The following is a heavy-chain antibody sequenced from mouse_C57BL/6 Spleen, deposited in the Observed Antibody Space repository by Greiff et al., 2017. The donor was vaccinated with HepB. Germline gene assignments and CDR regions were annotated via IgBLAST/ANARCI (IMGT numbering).Heavy chain of an antibody. V-gene: IGHV1-7*01. D-gene: IGHD1-1*01. J-gene: IGHJ2*01. CDR1: GYTFTSYW. CDR2: INPSSGYT. Sequence: VQLQQSGAELAKPGASVKLSCKASGYTFTSYWMHWVKQRPGQGLEWIGYINPSSGYTKYNQKFKDKATLTADKSSSTAYMQLSSLTYEDSAVYYGEREGGENYYGSSPYYFDYWGQGTTLTVSS. CDR3: EREGGENYYGSSPYYFDY.